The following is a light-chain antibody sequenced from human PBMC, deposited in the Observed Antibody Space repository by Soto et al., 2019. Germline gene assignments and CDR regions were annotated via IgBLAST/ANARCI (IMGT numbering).Light chain of an antibody. CDR3: QHYDNLPLT. J-gene: IGKJ4*01. CDR2: GAS. CDR1: QDINNY. Sequence: IQMTQSPSSLSASVGYRVTITCQASQDINNYLNWYQQKPGKAPKLLIYGASSLETGVPSRFRGSGSGTDFTFTISSLQPEDVATYFCQHYDNLPLTFGGGTKVDI. V-gene: IGKV1-33*01.